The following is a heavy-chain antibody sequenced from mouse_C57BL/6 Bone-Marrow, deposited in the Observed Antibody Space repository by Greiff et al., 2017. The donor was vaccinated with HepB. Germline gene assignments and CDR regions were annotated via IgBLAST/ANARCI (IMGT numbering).Heavy chain of an antibody. J-gene: IGHJ3*01. CDR3: ARWFYSNPFAY. D-gene: IGHD2-5*01. CDR2: ISSGSSTI. CDR1: GFTFSDYG. V-gene: IGHV5-17*01. Sequence: EVKLEESGGGLVKPGGSLKLSCAASGFTFSDYGMHWVRQAPEKGLEWVAYISSGSSTIYYADTVKGRFTISRDNAKNTLFLQMTSLRSEDTAMYYCARWFYSNPFAYWGQGTLVTVSA.